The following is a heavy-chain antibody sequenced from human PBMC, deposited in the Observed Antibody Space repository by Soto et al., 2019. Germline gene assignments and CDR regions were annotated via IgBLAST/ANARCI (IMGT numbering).Heavy chain of an antibody. J-gene: IGHJ4*02. Sequence: EVQLVESGAGLVKPGGSLRLSCAASGFTFTRYSMNWVRQAPGKGLEWVSSISSTTNYIYYGDSMKGRFTISSDNAKKSLYLETSSPRAEHSAVYCCARESEVLTSIFDYWVQGTLVTVSS. CDR1: GFTFTRYS. CDR2: ISSTTNYI. CDR3: ARESEVLTSIFDY. V-gene: IGHV3-21*01.